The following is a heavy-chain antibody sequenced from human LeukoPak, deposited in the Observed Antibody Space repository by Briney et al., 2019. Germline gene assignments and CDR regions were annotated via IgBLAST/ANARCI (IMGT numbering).Heavy chain of an antibody. J-gene: IGHJ4*02. D-gene: IGHD1-14*01. CDR3: ARHHAYNLPTEYYFDY. CDR1: GGSISSDY. V-gene: IGHV4-4*07. CDR2: IYTSGST. Sequence: SETLSLTCTVSGGSISSDYWSWIRQPDGKGLEWIGRIYTSGSTNYNPSLKSRVTISVDTSKNQFSLKLSSVTAADTAVYYCARHHAYNLPTEYYFDYWGQGTLVTVSS.